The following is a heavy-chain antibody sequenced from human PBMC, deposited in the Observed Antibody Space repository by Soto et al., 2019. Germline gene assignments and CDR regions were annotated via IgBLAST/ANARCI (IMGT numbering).Heavy chain of an antibody. CDR2: INPNSGGT. CDR3: ARELSALPYDSSGYDRFDP. J-gene: IGHJ5*02. Sequence: GASLKVSCKASGYPFTGYYIHWVRQAPGQGLEWMGWINPNSGGTNYAQKFQGRVTMTRDTSISTAYMELSRLRSDDTAVYYCARELSALPYDSSGYDRFDPWGQGTLVTVSS. CDR1: GYPFTGYY. D-gene: IGHD3-22*01. V-gene: IGHV1-2*02.